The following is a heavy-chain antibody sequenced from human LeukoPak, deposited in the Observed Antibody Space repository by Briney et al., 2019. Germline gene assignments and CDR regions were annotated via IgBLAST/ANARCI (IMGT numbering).Heavy chain of an antibody. Sequence: PGGSLRLSCAASGFTFIDYDMHWVRQVIGKGLEWVSAIGIRGDTHYSGSVKGRFTISRDNAKNSLYLQMNSLRAEDTALYYCAGGLWGVVPAATSAAIPWGQGTMVTVSS. V-gene: IGHV3-13*01. CDR2: IGIRGDT. J-gene: IGHJ3*01. CDR3: AGGLWGVVPAATSAAIP. CDR1: GFTFIDYD. D-gene: IGHD2-2*01.